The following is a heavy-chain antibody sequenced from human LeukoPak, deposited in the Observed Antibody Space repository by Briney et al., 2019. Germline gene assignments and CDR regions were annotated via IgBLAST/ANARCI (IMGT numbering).Heavy chain of an antibody. CDR3: ARGYDFWSGLVGGWFDP. CDR1: GGSISSSGSY. V-gene: IGHV4-39*07. D-gene: IGHD3-3*01. Sequence: KPSETLSLTCTVSGGSISSSGSYWGWIRQPPGRGLEWIVTIYYSGSTYYNPSLKSRVTISVDTSKNQFSLNLSSVTAADTAAYYCARGYDFWSGLVGGWFDPWGQGTLVTVSS. J-gene: IGHJ5*02. CDR2: IYYSGST.